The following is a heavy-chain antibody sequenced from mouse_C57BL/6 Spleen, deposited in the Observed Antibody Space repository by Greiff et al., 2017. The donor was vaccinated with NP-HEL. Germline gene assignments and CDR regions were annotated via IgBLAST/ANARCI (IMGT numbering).Heavy chain of an antibody. Sequence: EVQLVESGGGLVKPGGSLKLSCAASGFTFSDYGMHWVRQAPEKGLEWVAYISSGSSTIYYADTVKGRFTISRDNAKNTLFLQITSLRSEDTAMYYCARPNVYYPYYFDYWGQGTTLTVSS. CDR3: ARPNVYYPYYFDY. CDR2: ISSGSSTI. J-gene: IGHJ2*01. CDR1: GFTFSDYG. V-gene: IGHV5-17*01. D-gene: IGHD2-3*01.